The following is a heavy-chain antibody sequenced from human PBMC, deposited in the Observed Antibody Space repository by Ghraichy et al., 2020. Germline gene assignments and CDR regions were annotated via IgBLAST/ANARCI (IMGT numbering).Heavy chain of an antibody. CDR3: ARGVQIQLWAPFDY. CDR1: GYTFTSYA. V-gene: IGHV1-3*01. J-gene: IGHJ4*02. D-gene: IGHD5-18*01. CDR2: INAGNGNT. Sequence: ASVKVSCKASGYTFTSYAMHWVRQAPGQRLEWMGWINAGNGNTKYSQKFQGRVTITRDTSASTAYMELSSLRSEDTAVYYCARGVQIQLWAPFDYWGQGTLVTVSS.